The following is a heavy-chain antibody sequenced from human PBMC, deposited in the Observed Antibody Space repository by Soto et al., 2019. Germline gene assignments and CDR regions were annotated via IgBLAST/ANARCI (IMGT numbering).Heavy chain of an antibody. J-gene: IGHJ5*02. V-gene: IGHV1-2*04. D-gene: IGHD3-10*01. CDR3: ARGDTGFWELLGWFGP. CDR1: GYTFTDYY. Sequence: QVQLVQSGAEVKKPGASVKVSCKASGYTFTDYYIHWVRQAPGQGLEWMGWINPNSGGTNYAQKFQGWVTMTRDTSISTAYMELSRLRSDDTAVYFCARGDTGFWELLGWFGPWGQGTLVTVSS. CDR2: INPNSGGT.